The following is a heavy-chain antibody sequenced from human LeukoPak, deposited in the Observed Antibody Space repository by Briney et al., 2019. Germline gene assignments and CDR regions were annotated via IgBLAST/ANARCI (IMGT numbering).Heavy chain of an antibody. D-gene: IGHD6-19*01. Sequence: GGSLRLSCAASGFTFSSYGMHWVRQAPGKGLEWVAVIWYDGSNKYYADSVKGRFTISRDNSKNTLYLQMNSLRAEDTAVYYCAKDRAVAATLYFDYWGQGTLVTVSS. CDR3: AKDRAVAATLYFDY. J-gene: IGHJ4*02. V-gene: IGHV3-33*06. CDR1: GFTFSSYG. CDR2: IWYDGSNK.